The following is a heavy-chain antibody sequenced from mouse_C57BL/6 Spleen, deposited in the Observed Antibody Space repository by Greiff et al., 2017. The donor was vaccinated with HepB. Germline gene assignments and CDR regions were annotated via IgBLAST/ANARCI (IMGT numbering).Heavy chain of an antibody. CDR2: IYPSDSET. Sequence: VQLQQSGAELMKPGASVKLSCKATGYTFTGYWMDWVKQRPGQGLEWIGNIYPSDSETHYNQKFKDKATLTVDKSSSTAYMQLSSLTSEDSAVYYCARRSSGSWFAYWGQGTLVTVSA. CDR3: ARRSSGSWFAY. CDR1: GYTFTGYW. J-gene: IGHJ3*01. V-gene: IGHV1-61*01. D-gene: IGHD1-3*01.